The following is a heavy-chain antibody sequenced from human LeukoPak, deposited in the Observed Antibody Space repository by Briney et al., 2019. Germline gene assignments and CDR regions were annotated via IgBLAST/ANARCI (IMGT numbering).Heavy chain of an antibody. Sequence: GGSLRLSCAASGFSFDIYAMSWVRQAPGKGLEWVSGISGSGGSTYYADSVKGRFTISRDNSKSTLYLQMNSLRAEDTAVYYCAKDRASVLRYFDWSPGWGQGTLVTVSS. CDR1: GFSFDIYA. J-gene: IGHJ4*02. CDR2: ISGSGGST. V-gene: IGHV3-23*01. CDR3: AKDRASVLRYFDWSPG. D-gene: IGHD3-9*01.